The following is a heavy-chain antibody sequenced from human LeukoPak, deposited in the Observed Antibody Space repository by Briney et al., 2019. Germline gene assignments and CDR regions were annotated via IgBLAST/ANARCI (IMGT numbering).Heavy chain of an antibody. CDR1: GFTFSSYS. CDR2: ISSSSSYI. CDR3: AKVGQPWSIWDYFDY. V-gene: IGHV3-21*04. J-gene: IGHJ4*02. D-gene: IGHD3-16*01. Sequence: GGSLRLSCAASGFTFSSYSMNWVRQAPGKGLGWVSFISSSSSYIYYADSVKGRFTISSDNSKNTLYLQMNSLGAGDTAVYYCAKVGQPWSIWDYFDYWGQGTLVTVSS.